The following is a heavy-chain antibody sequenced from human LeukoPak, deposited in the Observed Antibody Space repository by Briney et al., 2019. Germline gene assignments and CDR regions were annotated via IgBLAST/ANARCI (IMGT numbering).Heavy chain of an antibody. D-gene: IGHD6-13*01. J-gene: IGHJ4*02. CDR1: RYTFTSHY. CDR3: ARDREAAAGSLPDY. V-gene: IGHV1-46*01. CDR2: INPSGGGR. Sequence: ASVKVSCKASRYTFTSHYMHWVRQASGQGLEWMGIINPSGGGRRYAQKFQGRVTMTRDTPTSTVYMELSSLRSEDTAVYYCARDREAAAGSLPDYWGQGTLVNVSS.